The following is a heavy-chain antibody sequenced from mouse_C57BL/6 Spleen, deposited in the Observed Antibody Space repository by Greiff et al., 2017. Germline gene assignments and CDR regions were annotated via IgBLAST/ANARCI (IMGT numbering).Heavy chain of an antibody. D-gene: IGHD1-1*01. Sequence: VTLQVSGAELMKPGASVKLSCKATGYTFTGYWIEWVKQRPGHGLEWIGEILPGSGSTNYNEKFKGKATFTADTSSNTAYMQLSSLTTEDSAIXYCAGSRITTGVGDAMDYWGQGTSVTVSS. CDR1: GYTFTGYW. J-gene: IGHJ4*01. V-gene: IGHV1-9*01. CDR2: ILPGSGST. CDR3: AGSRITTGVGDAMDY.